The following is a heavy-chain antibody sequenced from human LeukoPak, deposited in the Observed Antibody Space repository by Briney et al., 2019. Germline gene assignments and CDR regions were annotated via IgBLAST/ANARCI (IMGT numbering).Heavy chain of an antibody. CDR2: ISSSGSTI. J-gene: IGHJ4*02. D-gene: IGHD3-10*01. CDR1: GFTFSSYE. CDR3: ARSYYYGSGSYYNAGDY. Sequence: PGGSLRLSCAASGFTFSSYEMNWVRQAPGKGLEWVSYISSSGSTIYYADSVKGRFTTSRDNAKNSLYLQMNSLRAEDTAVYYCARSYYYGSGSYYNAGDYWGQGTLVTVSS. V-gene: IGHV3-48*03.